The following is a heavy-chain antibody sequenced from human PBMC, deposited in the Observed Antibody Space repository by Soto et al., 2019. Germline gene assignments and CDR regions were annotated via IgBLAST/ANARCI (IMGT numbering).Heavy chain of an antibody. J-gene: IGHJ4*02. CDR3: SRGRYYDSSGYFGY. CDR1: GGSIGGYY. CDR2: IKHSGST. D-gene: IGHD3-22*01. Sequence: AEPLSLACSFYGGSIGGYYCRFIRHPPGKGLEWIGEIKHSGSTNYNPSLKSRVTISVDTSKNQFSLKLSSVTAADTVVYYWSRGRYYDSSGYFGYWGQGTLVTVSS. V-gene: IGHV4-34*01.